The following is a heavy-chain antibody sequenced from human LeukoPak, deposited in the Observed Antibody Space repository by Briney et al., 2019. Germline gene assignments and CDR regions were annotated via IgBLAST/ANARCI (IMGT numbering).Heavy chain of an antibody. Sequence: ASVKVSCKASGYTFTGYYMHWVRQAPGQGLEWMGWINPNSGGTNYAQKFQGRVTMTRDTSISTAYMELSRLRSDDTAVYYCARSGTTVTHNEDWFDPWGQGTLVTVSS. J-gene: IGHJ5*02. CDR1: GYTFTGYY. V-gene: IGHV1-2*02. CDR2: INPNSGGT. D-gene: IGHD4-17*01. CDR3: ARSGTTVTHNEDWFDP.